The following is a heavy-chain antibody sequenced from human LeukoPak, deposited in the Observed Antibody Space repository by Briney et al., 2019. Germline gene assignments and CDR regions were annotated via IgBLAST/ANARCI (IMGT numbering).Heavy chain of an antibody. CDR1: GGSISSYY. V-gene: IGHV4-59*01. CDR2: IYYSAST. D-gene: IGHD3-10*01. J-gene: IGHJ4*02. CDR3: ARDNEGSYFDY. Sequence: SETLSLTCTVSGGSISSYYWSWIRQPPGKGLEWIGYIYYSASTSYNPSLKSRVTISVDTSKNQFSLKLSSVIAADTAVYYCARDNEGSYFDYWGQGTLVTVSS.